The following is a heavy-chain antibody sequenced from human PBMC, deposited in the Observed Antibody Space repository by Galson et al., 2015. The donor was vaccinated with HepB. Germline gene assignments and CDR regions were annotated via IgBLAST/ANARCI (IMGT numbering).Heavy chain of an antibody. J-gene: IGHJ4*02. D-gene: IGHD1-26*01. CDR2: MSYDGSNK. CDR3: NRHGDIVGATTDY. V-gene: IGHV3-30*04. CDR1: GFRFSDYS. Sequence: SLRLSCAASGFRFSDYSIDWVRQPPGKGLEWVASMSYDGSNKYYADSVKGRFTISRDDSRNTAYLQMNSLKTEDTAVYYCNRHGDIVGATTDYWGQGTLVTVSS.